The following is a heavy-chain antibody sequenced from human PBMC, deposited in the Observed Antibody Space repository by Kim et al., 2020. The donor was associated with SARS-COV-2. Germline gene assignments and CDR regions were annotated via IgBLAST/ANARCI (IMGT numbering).Heavy chain of an antibody. V-gene: IGHV3-33*06. CDR3: AKDPSPPGIAAAPDY. J-gene: IGHJ4*02. Sequence: DSVKGRFTSARDNSKNTLYLQMNSLRAEDTAVYYCAKDPSPPGIAAAPDYWGQGTLVTVSS. D-gene: IGHD6-13*01.